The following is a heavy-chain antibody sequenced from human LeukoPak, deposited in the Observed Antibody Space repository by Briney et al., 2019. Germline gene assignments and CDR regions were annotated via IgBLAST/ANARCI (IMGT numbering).Heavy chain of an antibody. D-gene: IGHD4-23*01. CDR1: GFTFSSYS. V-gene: IGHV3-48*01. Sequence: GGSLRLSCAASGFTFSSYSMNWVRQAPGKGLEWDSYISSSSSTMYYADSVKGRFTISRDNAKNSLYLQMNSLRAEDTAVYYCARDWNYGGNIDYWGQGTLVTVSS. J-gene: IGHJ4*02. CDR2: ISSSSSTM. CDR3: ARDWNYGGNIDY.